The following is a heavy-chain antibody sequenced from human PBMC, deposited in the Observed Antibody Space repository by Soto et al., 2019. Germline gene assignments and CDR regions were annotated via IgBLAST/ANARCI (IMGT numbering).Heavy chain of an antibody. CDR1: GLTFNNAW. V-gene: IGHV3-15*07. CDR2: IKSKTDGGTT. Sequence: GSMGLSCAASGLTFNNAWVNWVRQAPGKGQEWDGRIKSKTDGGTTDYAAPVKGRFTISRDDSKKTMYLQMNSLKTEDTAVYYCTTAHDDSSGYYYQYYGMDVWGQGTTVTVSS. J-gene: IGHJ6*02. D-gene: IGHD3-22*01. CDR3: TTAHDDSSGYYYQYYGMDV.